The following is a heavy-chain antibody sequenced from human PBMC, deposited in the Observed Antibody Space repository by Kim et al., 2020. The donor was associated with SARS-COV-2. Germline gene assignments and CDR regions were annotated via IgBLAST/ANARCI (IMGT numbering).Heavy chain of an antibody. J-gene: IGHJ3*02. V-gene: IGHV3-23*01. CDR1: GFTFSSYA. D-gene: IGHD5-12*01. Sequence: GGSLRLSCAASGFTFSSYAMSWVRQAPGKGLEWVSAISGSGGSTYYADSVKGRFTISRDNSKNTLYLQMNSLRAEDTAVYYCAKTAPSKAATIQRVWLVVTGAFDIWGQGTMVTVSS. CDR2: ISGSGGST. CDR3: AKTAPSKAATIQRVWLVVTGAFDI.